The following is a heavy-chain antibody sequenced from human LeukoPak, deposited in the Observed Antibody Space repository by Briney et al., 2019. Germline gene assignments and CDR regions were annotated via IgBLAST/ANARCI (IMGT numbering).Heavy chain of an antibody. J-gene: IGHJ6*02. V-gene: IGHV3-7*01. Sequence: GGSLRLSCAASGFTFSSYWMSWVRQAPGKGLEWVANIKQDGSEKYYVDSVKGRFTISRDNAKSSLYLQMNSLRAEDTAVYYCARDSSYYDSSGRSYYYYGMDVWGQGTTVTVSS. CDR3: ARDSSYYDSSGRSYYYYGMDV. CDR2: IKQDGSEK. CDR1: GFTFSSYW. D-gene: IGHD3-22*01.